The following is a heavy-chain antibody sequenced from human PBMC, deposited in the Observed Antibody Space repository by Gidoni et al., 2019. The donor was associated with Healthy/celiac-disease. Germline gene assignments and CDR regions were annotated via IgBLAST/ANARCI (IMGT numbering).Heavy chain of an antibody. CDR2: INSDGSST. Sequence: EVQLVESGGGLVQPGGSLRLSCAASGFTLSSYWMHWVRQAPGKGLVWVSRINSDGSSTSYADSVKGRFTISRDNAKNTLYLQMNSLRAEDTAVYYCARDKGIAVAGDYYYYGMDVWGQGTTVTVSS. V-gene: IGHV3-74*01. D-gene: IGHD6-19*01. CDR3: ARDKGIAVAGDYYYYGMDV. J-gene: IGHJ6*02. CDR1: GFTLSSYW.